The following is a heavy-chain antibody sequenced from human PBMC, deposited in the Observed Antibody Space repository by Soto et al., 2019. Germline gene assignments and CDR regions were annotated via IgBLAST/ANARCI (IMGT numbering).Heavy chain of an antibody. CDR2: TYYRSKWYS. D-gene: IGHD3-10*01. CDR1: GDSVSSTSAA. J-gene: IGHJ4*02. CDR3: ARGSYYSGH. Sequence: SQTLSLTCAISGDSVSSTSAAWSWIRQSPSRGLEWLGRTYYRSKWYSDYAVSVKSRITINPDTSKNQFSLQLNSVTPEDTAVYYCARGSYYSGHWGPGTLVTVS. V-gene: IGHV6-1*01.